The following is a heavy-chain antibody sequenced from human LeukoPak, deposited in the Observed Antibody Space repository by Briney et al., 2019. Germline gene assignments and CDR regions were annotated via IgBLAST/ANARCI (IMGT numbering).Heavy chain of an antibody. D-gene: IGHD1-7*01. CDR2: IYYSGST. Sequence: SETLSLTCTVSGGSISSSSYYWGWIRQPPGKGLEWIGSIYYSGSTYYNPSLKSRVTISVDTSKNQFSLKLSSVTAADTAVYYCASWNYGSYYHYYYMDVWGKGTTVTVSS. J-gene: IGHJ6*03. CDR3: ASWNYGSYYHYYYMDV. V-gene: IGHV4-39*01. CDR1: GGSISSSSYY.